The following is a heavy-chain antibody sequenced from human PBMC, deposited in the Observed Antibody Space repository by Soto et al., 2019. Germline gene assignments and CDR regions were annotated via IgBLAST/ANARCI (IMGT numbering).Heavy chain of an antibody. J-gene: IGHJ3*01. V-gene: IGHV3-23*01. CDR2: IGGGDDDT. CDR3: AKDRMDHNSVWDPFDV. D-gene: IGHD1-20*01. Sequence: GGFLRLSCAASGFTFNIFAMSWVRQAPGRGLQWVSSIGGGDDDTYYADSVRGRFTISRDNSKKMVFLQMNSLRTDDTAVYYCAKDRMDHNSVWDPFDVWGPGTVVTVSS. CDR1: GFTFNIFA.